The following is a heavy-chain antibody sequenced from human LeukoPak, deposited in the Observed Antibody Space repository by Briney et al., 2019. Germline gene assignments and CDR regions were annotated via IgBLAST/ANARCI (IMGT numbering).Heavy chain of an antibody. CDR2: ISGSSGST. CDR1: GFTFSNYA. Sequence: GGSLRLSCAASGFTFSNYALNWVRQAPGKGLEWVSAISGSSGSTYYADSVKGRFTISRDNSKNTLYLQMNSLRAEDTAVYYCAKDPGGPFIAAAGDYWGQGTLVTVSS. J-gene: IGHJ4*02. D-gene: IGHD6-13*01. V-gene: IGHV3-23*01. CDR3: AKDPGGPFIAAAGDY.